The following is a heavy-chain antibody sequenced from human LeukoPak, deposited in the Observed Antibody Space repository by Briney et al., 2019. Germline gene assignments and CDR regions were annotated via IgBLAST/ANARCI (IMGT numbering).Heavy chain of an antibody. CDR2: TYYRSQWYT. CDR1: GDSVSIKSAA. V-gene: IGHV6-1*01. Sequence: SQTLSLTCAISGDSVSIKSAAWNWIRQSPSRGLEWLGRTYYRSQWYTDYAVSVKSRITINPDTSKNQFSLHLNSVTPEDTAVYYCAKYDRAYGWFDPWGQGALVTVSS. CDR3: AKYDRAYGWFDP. J-gene: IGHJ5*02. D-gene: IGHD5-12*01.